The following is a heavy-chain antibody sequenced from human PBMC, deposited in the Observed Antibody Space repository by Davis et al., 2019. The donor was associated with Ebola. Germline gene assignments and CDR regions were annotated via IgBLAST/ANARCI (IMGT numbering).Heavy chain of an antibody. J-gene: IGHJ6*02. CDR1: GYTSRIHA. D-gene: IGHD4-11*01. CDR3: ARGGETVTGTASHGMDV. V-gene: IGHV3-23*01. Sequence: GGSLRLSCAASGYTSRIHAMTWVRQAPGKGLEWVPALSGSGGFSYYADSVKGRFTISRDNSKNTLYLQMNSLTAEDTAVYYCARGGETVTGTASHGMDVWGQGTTVTVSS. CDR2: LSGSGGFS.